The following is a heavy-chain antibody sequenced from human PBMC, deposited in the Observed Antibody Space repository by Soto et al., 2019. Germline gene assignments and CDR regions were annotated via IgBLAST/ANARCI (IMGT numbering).Heavy chain of an antibody. D-gene: IGHD1-26*01. CDR2: ISAYNGNT. V-gene: IGHV1-18*01. CDR3: ARDVYLLSGSYGMDV. CDR1: GYTFSAYG. Sequence: QVQLVQSGAEVKKPGASVKVSCRASGYTFSAYGISWVRQAPGQGLEWMGWISAYNGNTNYAQKLQGRVTMTTDTSXHTANMELRSLRSDDSAVYYCARDVYLLSGSYGMDVWGQGTTVTVSS. J-gene: IGHJ6*02.